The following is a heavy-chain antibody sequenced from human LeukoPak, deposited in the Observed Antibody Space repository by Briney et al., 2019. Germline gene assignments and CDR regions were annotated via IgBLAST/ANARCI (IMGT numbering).Heavy chain of an antibody. J-gene: IGHJ4*02. Sequence: ETLSLTCTVSGASISAFHWTWFRQPAGKTLEWIGPIYSSGSTLFNPSLKSRVAMSLDLTKNQLSLRLTSLTAADTAMYYCARKDGDYWGQGTLVTVSS. CDR2: IYSSGST. CDR1: GASISAFH. CDR3: ARKDGDY. V-gene: IGHV4-4*07.